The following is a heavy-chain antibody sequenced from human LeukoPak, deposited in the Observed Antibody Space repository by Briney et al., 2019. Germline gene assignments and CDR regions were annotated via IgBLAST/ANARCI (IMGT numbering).Heavy chain of an antibody. CDR2: ITPNSGGT. V-gene: IGHV1-2*02. D-gene: IGHD2-2*01. J-gene: IGHJ6*03. Sequence: ASVKVSCKASGYTFTGYYMHWVRQAPGQGLEWMGWITPNSGGTNYAQKFQGRVTMTRDTSISTAYMELSRLRSDDTAVYYCARVYPDIVVVPAARDYYYYYMDVWGKGTTVTISS. CDR1: GYTFTGYY. CDR3: ARVYPDIVVVPAARDYYYYYMDV.